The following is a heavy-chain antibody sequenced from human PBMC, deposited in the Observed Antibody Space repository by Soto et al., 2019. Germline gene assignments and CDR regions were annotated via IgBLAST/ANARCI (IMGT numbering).Heavy chain of an antibody. CDR2: IYYSGST. V-gene: IGHV4-59*02. CDR1: GGSVSSYY. D-gene: IGHD4-17*01. CDR3: ASNTYTYGDSNF. J-gene: IGHJ6*02. Sequence: QVQLQESGPGLVKPSETLSLTCTVSGGSVSSYYWSWIRQPPGKGLEWIGYIYYSGSTNYNPSLKGRVXXXVXXSKNQFSLKLSSVTAADTAVYYCASNTYTYGDSNFWGQGTTGTVSS.